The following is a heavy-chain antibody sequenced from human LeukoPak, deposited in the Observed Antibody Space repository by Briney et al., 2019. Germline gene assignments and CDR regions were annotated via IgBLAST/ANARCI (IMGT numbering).Heavy chain of an antibody. Sequence: PGGSLRLSCEASGFTFSSYSMNWVRQAPGKGLEWVSAISGSGGSTYYADSVKGRFTISRDNSKNTLYLQMNSLRAEDTAVYYCAKCRNYYDSSGPFDYWGQGTLVTVSS. V-gene: IGHV3-23*01. CDR2: ISGSGGST. CDR1: GFTFSSYS. D-gene: IGHD3-22*01. CDR3: AKCRNYYDSSGPFDY. J-gene: IGHJ4*02.